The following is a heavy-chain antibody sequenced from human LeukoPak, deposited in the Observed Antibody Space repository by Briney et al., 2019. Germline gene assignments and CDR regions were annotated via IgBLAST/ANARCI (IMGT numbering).Heavy chain of an antibody. V-gene: IGHV3-7*03. Sequence: PGGSLRLSCSASGFTFSTYWMSWVRQAPGKGLEWVANMRRDGNEIYYLDSVRGRFTISRDNAKNSLYLQMNSLRAEDTAVYYCARDKGDYDTSGSLFVFGGQGTLVTVSS. J-gene: IGHJ4*02. CDR3: ARDKGDYDTSGSLFVF. CDR1: GFTFSTYW. CDR2: MRRDGNEI. D-gene: IGHD3-22*01.